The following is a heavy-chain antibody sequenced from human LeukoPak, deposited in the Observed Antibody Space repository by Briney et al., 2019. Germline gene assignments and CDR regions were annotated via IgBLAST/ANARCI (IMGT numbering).Heavy chain of an antibody. CDR2: ISSSSSYI. Sequence: PGGSLRLSCAASGFTFSSYSMNWVRQAPGKGLEWVSSISSSSSYIYYADSVKGRFTISRDNAKNSLYLKMNSLRAEDTAVYYCARDNVGYYDFWSGFPLDYWGQGTLVTVSS. D-gene: IGHD3-3*01. CDR3: ARDNVGYYDFWSGFPLDY. J-gene: IGHJ4*02. CDR1: GFTFSSYS. V-gene: IGHV3-21*01.